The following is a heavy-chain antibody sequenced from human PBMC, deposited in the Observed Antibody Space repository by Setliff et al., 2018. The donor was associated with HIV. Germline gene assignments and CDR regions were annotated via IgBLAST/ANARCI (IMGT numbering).Heavy chain of an antibody. J-gene: IGHJ4*02. V-gene: IGHV1-69*10. CDR1: GGTFSSYA. D-gene: IGHD5-12*01. CDR2: IIPILVIA. CDR3: ARDAQRWLQFSYFDY. Sequence: SVKVSCKASGGTFSSYAISWVRQAPGQGLEWMGGIIPILVIANYEQKFQGRVTITADKSTSTAYMELSSLRSEDTAVYYCARDAQRWLQFSYFDYWGQGTLVTVSS.